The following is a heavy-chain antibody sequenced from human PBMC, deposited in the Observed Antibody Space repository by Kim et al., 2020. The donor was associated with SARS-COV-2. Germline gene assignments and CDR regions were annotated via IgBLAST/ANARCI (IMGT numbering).Heavy chain of an antibody. CDR1: GFTFDDYA. V-gene: IGHV3-9*01. CDR2: FSWNSDNI. CDR3: AKGFSSTYYGVDF. Sequence: GGSLRLSCAASGFTFDDYAMHWVRQAPGKGLEWVSGFSWNSDNIANADSVKGRFTISRDNARNPLYLQMNSLRAEDPALYYCAKGFSSTYYGVDFWGQGT. D-gene: IGHD1-26*01. J-gene: IGHJ4*02.